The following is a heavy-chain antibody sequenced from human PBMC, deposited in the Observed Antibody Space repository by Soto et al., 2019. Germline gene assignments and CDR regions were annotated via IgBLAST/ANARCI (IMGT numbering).Heavy chain of an antibody. V-gene: IGHV3-11*01. J-gene: IGHJ6*02. CDR1: GFTFSDYY. D-gene: IGHD3-3*01. CDR2: ISSSGSTI. CDR3: AKDVKPLADLGFLEWTQSYYYYGMDV. Sequence: PGGSLRLSCAASGFTFSDYYMSWIRQAPGKGLEWVSYISSSGSTIYYADSVKGRFTISRDNSKNTLYLQMNSLRAEDTAVYYCAKDVKPLADLGFLEWTQSYYYYGMDVWGQGTTVTVSS.